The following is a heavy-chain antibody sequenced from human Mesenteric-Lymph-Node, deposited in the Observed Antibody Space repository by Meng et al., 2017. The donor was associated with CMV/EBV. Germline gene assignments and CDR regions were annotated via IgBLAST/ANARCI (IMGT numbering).Heavy chain of an antibody. V-gene: IGHV4-39*07. J-gene: IGHJ5*02. Sequence: SISSSSYYWGWIRQPPGKGLEWIGSIYYSGSTYYNPSLKSRDTISVDTSKNQFSLKLSSVTAADTAVYYCASIKYSSSWYRSEWFDPWGQGTLVTVSS. CDR1: SISSSSYY. CDR2: IYYSGST. D-gene: IGHD6-13*01. CDR3: ASIKYSSSWYRSEWFDP.